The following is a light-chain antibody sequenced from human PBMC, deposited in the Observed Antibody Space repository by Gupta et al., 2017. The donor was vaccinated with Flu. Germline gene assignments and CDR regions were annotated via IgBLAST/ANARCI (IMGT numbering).Light chain of an antibody. CDR1: QSVSSY. J-gene: IGKJ4*01. V-gene: IGKV3-11*01. CDR2: DAS. Sequence: PATLSLAPGERATLSCRASQSVSSYLAWYQQKPGQAPRLLIYDASNRATGIPARFSGSGSGTDFTLTISSLEPEDFAVYYCQQRSNGPLTFGGGTKVEIK. CDR3: QQRSNGPLT.